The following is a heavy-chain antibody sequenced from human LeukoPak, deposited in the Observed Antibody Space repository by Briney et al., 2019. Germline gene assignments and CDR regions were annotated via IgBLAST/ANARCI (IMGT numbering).Heavy chain of an antibody. CDR2: IGSDNKP. CDR3: AREADCSDGSCYRGAFDI. V-gene: IGHV3-23*01. J-gene: IGHJ3*02. D-gene: IGHD2-15*01. Sequence: GGSLRLSCEASGFTFSAYAMTWVRQAPGKGLEWVSSIGSDNKPHYSESVKGRFAISRDNSKSMLFLQLNSLRAEDTALYYCAREADCSDGSCYRGAFDIWGQGTMITVSS. CDR1: GFTFSAYA.